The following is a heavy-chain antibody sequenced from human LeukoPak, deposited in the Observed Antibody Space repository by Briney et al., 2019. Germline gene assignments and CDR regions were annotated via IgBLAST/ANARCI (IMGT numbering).Heavy chain of an antibody. CDR1: GFTFGDHA. D-gene: IGHD1-1*01. V-gene: IGHV3-49*03. CDR3: TRDRGAYNLYDY. Sequence: GGSLRLSCTASGFTFGDHAMSWIRQAPGKGLEWVGFIRSKAYGETADYAASVKGRFTISRDDSKAIAYLQMNSLKTEDTAVYHCTRDRGAYNLYDYWGQGTLVTVSS. J-gene: IGHJ4*02. CDR2: IRSKAYGETA.